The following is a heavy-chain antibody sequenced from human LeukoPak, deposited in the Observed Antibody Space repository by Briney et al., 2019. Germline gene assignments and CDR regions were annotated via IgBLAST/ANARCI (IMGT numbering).Heavy chain of an antibody. CDR3: ASYDFWSGFGYY. J-gene: IGHJ4*02. V-gene: IGHV3-23*01. Sequence: GGSLRLSCAASGFTFSSYAMSWLRQAPGKGLEWVSAISGSGGSTYYADSVKGRFTISRDNSKNTLYLQMNSLRAEDTAVYYCASYDFWSGFGYYWGQGPLATVSS. D-gene: IGHD3-3*01. CDR1: GFTFSSYA. CDR2: ISGSGGST.